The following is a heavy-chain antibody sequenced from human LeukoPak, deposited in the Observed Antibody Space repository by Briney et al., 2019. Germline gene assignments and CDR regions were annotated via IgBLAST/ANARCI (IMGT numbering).Heavy chain of an antibody. CDR2: INPNSGGT. J-gene: IGHJ6*03. D-gene: IGHD3-10*01. CDR1: GYTFTGYY. CDR3: ARGGQYYGSGSYYTYPDYYMDV. V-gene: IGHV1-2*02. Sequence: ASVKVSCKASGYTFTGYYMHWVRQAPGQGLEWMGWINPNSGGTNYAQKFQGRVTMTRDTSISTAYMELSRLRSDDTAVYYCARGGQYYGSGSYYTYPDYYMDVWGKGTTVTVSS.